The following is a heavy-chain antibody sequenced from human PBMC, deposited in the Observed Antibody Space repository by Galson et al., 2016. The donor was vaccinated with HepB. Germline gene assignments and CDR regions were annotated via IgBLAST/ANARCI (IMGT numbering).Heavy chain of an antibody. Sequence: SLRLSCAASGFTFSRYSMNWVRQAPGKGLEWLSYIGGSSSPIYYADSVRGRFTISRDNVKNSVYLQMNSLKDEDTAVYYCTTVRGYYDNSGYDHWGQGTAVTVSS. V-gene: IGHV3-48*02. CDR1: GFTFSRYS. CDR3: TTVRGYYDNSGYDH. D-gene: IGHD3-22*01. J-gene: IGHJ4*02. CDR2: IGGSSSPI.